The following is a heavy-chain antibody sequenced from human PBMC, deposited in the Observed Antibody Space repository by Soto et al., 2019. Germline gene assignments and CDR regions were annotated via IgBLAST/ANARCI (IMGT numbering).Heavy chain of an antibody. V-gene: IGHV3-74*03. D-gene: IGHD1-1*01. J-gene: IGHJ4*02. CDR3: ARDNNWSYDS. CDR2: IKPDGSRT. CDR1: GFTFSSYW. Sequence: GGSLRLSCAASGFTFSSYWMHWVRQAPGEGLVWVSYIKPDGSRTKDADSVKGRFTISRDNARNTLYLRMNCLRAEDTAVYYCARDNNWSYDSWGRGTLVTVSS.